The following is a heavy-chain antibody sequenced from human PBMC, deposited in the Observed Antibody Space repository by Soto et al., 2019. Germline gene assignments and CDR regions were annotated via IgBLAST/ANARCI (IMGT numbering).Heavy chain of an antibody. Sequence: PSETLSLTCAVYGGSFSGYYWSWIRQPPGKGLEWIGEINHSGSTNYNPSLKSRVTISVDTSKNQFSLKLSSVTAADTAVYYCARNRIRVWFGELSYFDPWGQGTLVTV. CDR2: INHSGST. J-gene: IGHJ5*02. CDR1: GGSFSGYY. CDR3: ARNRIRVWFGELSYFDP. V-gene: IGHV4-34*01. D-gene: IGHD3-10*01.